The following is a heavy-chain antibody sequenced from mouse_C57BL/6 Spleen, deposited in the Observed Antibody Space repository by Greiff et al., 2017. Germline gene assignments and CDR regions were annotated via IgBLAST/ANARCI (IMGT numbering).Heavy chain of an antibody. D-gene: IGHD2-2*01. J-gene: IGHJ2*01. CDR1: GYTFTDYN. CDR3: ARYPAPFYYGYDYFDY. V-gene: IGHV1-22*01. Sequence: EVQLQESGPELVKPGASVKMSCKVSGYTFTDYNMHWVKQSHGKSLERIGYINPNNGGTSYNQKFKGKATLTVNKSSSTAYMELRSLTSEDSAVYYCARYPAPFYYGYDYFDYWGQGTTLTVSS. CDR2: INPNNGGT.